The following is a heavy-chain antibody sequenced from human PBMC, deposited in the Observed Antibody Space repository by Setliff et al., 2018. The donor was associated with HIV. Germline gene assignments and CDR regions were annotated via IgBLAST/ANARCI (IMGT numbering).Heavy chain of an antibody. D-gene: IGHD3-10*01. J-gene: IGHJ4*02. CDR1: GFTFSTAW. Sequence: GESLKISCAASGFTFSTAWMNWVRQAPGKGLEWVGHIKSKTDGGTTDYAAPVKGRFTIPRDDSKNTLYLQMNSLKSEDTAVYYCTTTLSLWFGAPFDYWGQGTLVTVS. V-gene: IGHV3-15*01. CDR2: IKSKTDGGTT. CDR3: TTTLSLWFGAPFDY.